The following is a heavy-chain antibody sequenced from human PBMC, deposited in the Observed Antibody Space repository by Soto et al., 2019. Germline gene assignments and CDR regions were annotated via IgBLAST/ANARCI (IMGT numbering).Heavy chain of an antibody. J-gene: IGHJ6*02. CDR3: AIYFDRWGHYGLDV. D-gene: IGHD3-9*01. Sequence: DSVKGRFTISRDNSKNTFYLQMNSLRDEDTAVYYCAIYFDRWGHYGLDVWGQGTTVTVSS. V-gene: IGHV3-30*07.